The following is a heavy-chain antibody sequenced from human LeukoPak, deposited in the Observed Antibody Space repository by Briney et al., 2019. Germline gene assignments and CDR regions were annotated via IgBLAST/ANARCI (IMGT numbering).Heavy chain of an antibody. D-gene: IGHD1-26*01. V-gene: IGHV3-7*01. CDR1: GFTFSTYW. J-gene: IGHJ6*03. CDR3: ARGLLGRPWYMDV. Sequence: GGSLRLSCAASGFTFSTYWMSWVRQAPGKGLEWVANIKQDGSEKYYVDSVKGRFTISRDNAKNSLSLQMSSLRAEDTAVYYCARGLLGRPWYMDVWDKGTTVTVSS. CDR2: IKQDGSEK.